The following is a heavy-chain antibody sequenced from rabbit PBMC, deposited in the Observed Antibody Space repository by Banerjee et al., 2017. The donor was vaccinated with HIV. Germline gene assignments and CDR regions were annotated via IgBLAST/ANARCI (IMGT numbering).Heavy chain of an antibody. V-gene: IGHV1S40*01. CDR2: IYAGSSGVA. Sequence: QSLEESGGDLVKPGASLTLTCTASGFDFSSNAMCWVRQAPGKGLEWIACIYAGSSGVAYYASWAKGRFTISKTSSTTVTLEMTSLTAEDTATYFCARDVDGDYPFDLWGPGTLVTVS. J-gene: IGHJ4*01. CDR1: GFDFSSNA. CDR3: ARDVDGDYPFDL. D-gene: IGHD2-1*01.